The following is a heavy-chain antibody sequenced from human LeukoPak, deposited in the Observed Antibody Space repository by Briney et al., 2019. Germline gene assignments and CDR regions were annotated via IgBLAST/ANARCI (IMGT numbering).Heavy chain of an antibody. J-gene: IGHJ5*02. CDR1: GFTFSSYA. D-gene: IGHD3-10*01. Sequence: GGSLRLSCAASGFTFSSYAMHWVRQAPGKGPEYVSAISSNGGSTYYANSVKGRFTISRDNSKNTLYLQMGSLRAEDMAVYYCAGAYGSGVKTARWFDPWGQGTLVTVSS. V-gene: IGHV3-64*01. CDR2: ISSNGGST. CDR3: AGAYGSGVKTARWFDP.